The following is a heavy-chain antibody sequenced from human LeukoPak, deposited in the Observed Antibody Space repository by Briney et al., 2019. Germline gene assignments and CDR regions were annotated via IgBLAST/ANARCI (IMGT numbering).Heavy chain of an antibody. Sequence: PSETLSLTCAVYGGSFSGYYWTWIRQPPGKGLEWIGEINHSGSTNYNPSLKSRVTISVDTSKSQFSLKVSSVTAADTAVYYCARDAFYFESGEYNYYYYGLDVWGQGTTVTVSS. CDR1: GGSFSGYY. J-gene: IGHJ6*02. CDR2: INHSGST. D-gene: IGHD3-22*01. V-gene: IGHV4-34*01. CDR3: ARDAFYFESGEYNYYYYGLDV.